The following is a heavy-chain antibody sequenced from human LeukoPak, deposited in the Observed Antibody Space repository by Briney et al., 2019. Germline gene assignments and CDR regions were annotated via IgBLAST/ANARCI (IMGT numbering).Heavy chain of an antibody. D-gene: IGHD5-12*01. V-gene: IGHV3-30*03. CDR2: ISYDGTNE. J-gene: IGHJ4*02. CDR1: GFTFSSYS. Sequence: GRSLRLSCAASGFTFSSYSMNWVRQAPGKGLEWVAFISYDGTNEYYADSVRGRFTISRDNSKYTLHLQMNSLRAEDTAVYSCAAKGNGYTGIYVFAHWGRGTLVTVSS. CDR3: AAKGNGYTGIYVFAH.